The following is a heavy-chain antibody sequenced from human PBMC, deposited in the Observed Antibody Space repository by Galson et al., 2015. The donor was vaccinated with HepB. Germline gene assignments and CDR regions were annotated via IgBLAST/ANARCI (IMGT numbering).Heavy chain of an antibody. CDR2: ISGSGTGT. J-gene: IGHJ2*01. V-gene: IGHV3-23*01. CDR1: GFTFSNYT. Sequence: SLRLSCAASGFTFSNYTMSWVRQAPGRGLDWVSAISGSGTGTYYADSVKGRFTFSRDNSKNTVYLQMDSLRVEDTAVYYCAKEGTRSFLDLWGRGTLVTVSS. CDR3: AKEGTRSFLDL. D-gene: IGHD6-6*01.